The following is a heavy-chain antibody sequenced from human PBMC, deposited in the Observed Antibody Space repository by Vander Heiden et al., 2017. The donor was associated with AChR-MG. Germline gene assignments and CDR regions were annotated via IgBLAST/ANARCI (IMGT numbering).Heavy chain of an antibody. Sequence: QVLLVQSGAAVKQPGSSVKVSCKASGGTFSSYAIRWVRQAPGQGLEWMGGIIPIVGTANDAQKFQGRVTITADESTSTAYMGLSSLRSEDTAVYYCARVGWEVVPASPFDYWGQGTLVTVSS. CDR2: IIPIVGTA. CDR1: GGTFSSYA. V-gene: IGHV1-69*01. CDR3: ARVGWEVVPASPFDY. J-gene: IGHJ4*02. D-gene: IGHD2-2*01.